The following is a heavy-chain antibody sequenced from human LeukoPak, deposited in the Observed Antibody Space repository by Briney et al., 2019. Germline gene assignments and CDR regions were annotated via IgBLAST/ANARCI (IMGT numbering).Heavy chain of an antibody. CDR2: IIPILGIA. CDR3: ARVGGSGGVDY. Sequence: ASVTVSCKASGGTFSSYAISWVRQAPGQGLEWMGRIIPILGIANYAQKFQGRVTITADKSTSTAYMELSSLRSEDTAVYYCARVGGSGGVDYWGQGTLVTVSS. D-gene: IGHD3-10*01. V-gene: IGHV1-69*04. CDR1: GGTFSSYA. J-gene: IGHJ4*02.